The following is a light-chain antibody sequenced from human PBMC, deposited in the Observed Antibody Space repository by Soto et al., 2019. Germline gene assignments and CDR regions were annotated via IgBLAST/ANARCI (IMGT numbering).Light chain of an antibody. CDR1: TSNIGGHT. V-gene: IGLV1-44*01. CDR3: AAWDDSLNGVV. CDR2: SSN. J-gene: IGLJ2*01. Sequence: QSVLTQPPSASGTPGQRVTISCSGSTSNIGGHTVNWYQQLPGTAPKLLIYSSNQRPSGVPDRFSGSKSVTSASLAISGLQSEDEADYYCAAWDDSLNGVVFGGGTKLTVL.